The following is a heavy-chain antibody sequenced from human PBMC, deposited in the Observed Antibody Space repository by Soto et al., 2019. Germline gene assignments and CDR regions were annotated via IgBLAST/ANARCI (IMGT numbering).Heavy chain of an antibody. CDR3: AFYTTSFSYFNH. CDR1: GYTFSNHD. V-gene: IGHV1-8*01. D-gene: IGHD6-6*01. J-gene: IGHJ4*02. CDR2: MNPQSGKT. Sequence: ASVKVSCKASGYTFSNHDINWVRQASGQGLEWMGWMNPQSGKTEYVQKFQGRVTMTRDTSMSTAYMEVSSLTSDDTAVYYCAFYTTSFSYFNHWGQGALVTVSS.